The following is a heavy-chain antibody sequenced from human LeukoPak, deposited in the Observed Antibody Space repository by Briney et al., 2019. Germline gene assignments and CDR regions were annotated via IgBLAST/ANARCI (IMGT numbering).Heavy chain of an antibody. CDR3: ARHDGGLLGTTVGLFNY. CDR1: GGSIRSSSYY. D-gene: IGHD4-23*01. Sequence: SETLSLTCTVSGGSIRSSSYYWGWIRQPPGKGLEWIGTIYHSGSTYYNASLKSRLTISVDTSKNQFSLEVNSVTAADTAVYYCARHDGGLLGTTVGLFNYWGQRILVTVSS. V-gene: IGHV4-39*01. CDR2: IYHSGST. J-gene: IGHJ4*02.